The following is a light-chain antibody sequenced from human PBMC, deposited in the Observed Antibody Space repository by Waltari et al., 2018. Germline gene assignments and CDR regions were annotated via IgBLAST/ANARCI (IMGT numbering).Light chain of an antibody. Sequence: DIQMTQSPSSLSASVGDRVTITCRASHSIRSYLNWYQQKPGKAPKLLIYDASNLQSGVPSRFSGSGSGTDFTLTISRLQAEDFATYFCQQSYSTPLTFGGGAKEEIK. J-gene: IGKJ4*01. CDR1: HSIRSY. V-gene: IGKV1-39*01. CDR2: DAS. CDR3: QQSYSTPLT.